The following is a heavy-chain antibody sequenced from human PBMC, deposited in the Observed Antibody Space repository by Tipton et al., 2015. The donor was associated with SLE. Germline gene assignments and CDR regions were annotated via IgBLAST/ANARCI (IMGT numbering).Heavy chain of an antibody. CDR1: GHSISSGFY. D-gene: IGHD7-27*01. J-gene: IGHJ3*02. CDR3: ARGPNWGLDDAFDI. CDR2: FYHRGTT. Sequence: TLSLTCSVSGHSISSGFYWGWIRQSPGKGLEWIGNFYHRGTTYYNPSLKSRVTISADTSKTQFFLRLSSVTAADTAVYFCARGPNWGLDDAFDIWGQGTMVSVSS. V-gene: IGHV4-38-2*02.